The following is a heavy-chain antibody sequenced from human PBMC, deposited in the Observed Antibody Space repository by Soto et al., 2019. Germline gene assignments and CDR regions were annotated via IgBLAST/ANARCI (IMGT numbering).Heavy chain of an antibody. V-gene: IGHV1-46*01. CDR3: ARWGRVVTSLHHSPYGMDV. Sequence: ASVKVSCKASGYTFTSYYMHWVRQAPGQGLEWMGIINPSGGSTSYAQKFQGRVTMTRDTSTSTVYMELSSLRSEDTAVYYCARWGRVVTSLHHSPYGMDVWGQGTTVTVSS. J-gene: IGHJ6*02. D-gene: IGHD3-16*01. CDR1: GYTFTSYY. CDR2: INPSGGST.